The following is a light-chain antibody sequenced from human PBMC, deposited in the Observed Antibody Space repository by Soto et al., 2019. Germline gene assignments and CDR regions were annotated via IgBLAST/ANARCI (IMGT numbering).Light chain of an antibody. J-gene: IGLJ1*01. Sequence: QSVLMQPLSVSGVPRQRATISCPRGTCNFGADYHVHLYRQLPGPAPRLLIYGNTNRPSGVPGRFSGSKSGTSASLAITGLQAEDEGNYYCQSYDTSLRAYVFGTGTKVTVL. CDR2: GNT. V-gene: IGLV1-40*01. CDR3: QSYDTSLRAYV. CDR1: TCNFGADYH.